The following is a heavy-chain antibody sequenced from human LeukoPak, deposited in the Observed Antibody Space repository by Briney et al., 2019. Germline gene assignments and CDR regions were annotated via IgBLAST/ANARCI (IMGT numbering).Heavy chain of an antibody. J-gene: IGHJ3*02. CDR3: AXXXXXXXXXTSGYHNGAFDI. V-gene: IGHV1-2*06. CDR1: GYTFTSYG. Sequence: EASVKVSCKASGYTFTSYGISWVRQAPGQGLEWMGRINPNSGGTNYAQKFQGRVTMTRDTSISTAYMELSRLRSDDTALYYCAXXXXXXXXXTSGYHNGAFDIWGQGTMVTVSS. CDR2: INPNSGGT. D-gene: IGHD3-3*01.